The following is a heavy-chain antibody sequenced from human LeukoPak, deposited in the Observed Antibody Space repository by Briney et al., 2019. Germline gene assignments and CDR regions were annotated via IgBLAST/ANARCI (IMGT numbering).Heavy chain of an antibody. Sequence: SETLSLACTVSGGSISSSSYYWGWIRQPPGKGLEWIGTIYYNGNTYYNPSLKSRVTISEDTSRNQFSLKLSSVTAADTAIYYCARLPSGYTSSLGVFDYWGQGTLVTASS. CDR3: ARLPSGYTSSLGVFDY. D-gene: IGHD6-13*01. J-gene: IGHJ4*02. CDR1: GGSISSSSYY. CDR2: IYYNGNT. V-gene: IGHV4-39*01.